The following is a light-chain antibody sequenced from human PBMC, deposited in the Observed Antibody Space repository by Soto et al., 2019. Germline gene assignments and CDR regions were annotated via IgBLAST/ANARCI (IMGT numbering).Light chain of an antibody. V-gene: IGLV2-14*02. CDR1: SSDVGSYNL. CDR2: EGS. J-gene: IGLJ3*02. Sequence: QSALTQPASVSGSPGQSITISCTGTSSDVGSYNLVSWYQQHPGKAPKLMIYEGSKRPSGVPDRFSGSKSDTSASLAISGLLSEDESDYYCAAWADSLNGWVFGGGTKVTVL. CDR3: AAWADSLNGWV.